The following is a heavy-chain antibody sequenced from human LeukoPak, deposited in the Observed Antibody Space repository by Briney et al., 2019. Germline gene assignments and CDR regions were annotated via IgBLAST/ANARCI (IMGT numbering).Heavy chain of an antibody. D-gene: IGHD3-22*01. CDR3: ARGADSSGYYSIFYFDY. CDR1: GGSISSYY. J-gene: IGHJ4*02. V-gene: IGHV4-59*01. Sequence: NSSETLSLTCTVSGGSISSYYWNWIRQPPGKGLEWIGYIYYSGSTNYNPSLKSRVTISVDTSKNQFPLKLSSVTAADTAVYYCARGADSSGYYSIFYFDYWGQGILVTVSS. CDR2: IYYSGST.